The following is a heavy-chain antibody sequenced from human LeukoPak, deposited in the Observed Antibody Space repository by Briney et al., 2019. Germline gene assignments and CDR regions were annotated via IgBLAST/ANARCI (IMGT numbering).Heavy chain of an antibody. CDR1: GGSFSGYY. V-gene: IGHV4-34*01. Sequence: SETLSLTCAVYGGSFSGYYWSWIRQPPGKGLEWIGSIYHSGSTYYNPSLKSRVTISVDTSKNQFSLKLSSVTAADMAVYYCASQWTIFDAFDIWGQGTMVTVSS. CDR2: IYHSGST. CDR3: ASQWTIFDAFDI. J-gene: IGHJ3*02. D-gene: IGHD2-8*01.